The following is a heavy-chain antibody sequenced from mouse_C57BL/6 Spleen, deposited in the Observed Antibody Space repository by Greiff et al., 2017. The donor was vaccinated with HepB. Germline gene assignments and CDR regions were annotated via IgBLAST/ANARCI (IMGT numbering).Heavy chain of an antibody. Sequence: QVQLKQPGAELVKPGASVKLSCKASGYTFTSYWMHWVKQRPGQGLEWIGMIHPNSGSTNYNEKFKSKATLTVDKSSSTAYMQLSSLTSEDSAVYYCARWTGTYYAVDYWGQGTSVTVSS. CDR2: IHPNSGST. J-gene: IGHJ4*01. CDR1: GYTFTSYW. D-gene: IGHD4-1*01. CDR3: ARWTGTYYAVDY. V-gene: IGHV1-64*01.